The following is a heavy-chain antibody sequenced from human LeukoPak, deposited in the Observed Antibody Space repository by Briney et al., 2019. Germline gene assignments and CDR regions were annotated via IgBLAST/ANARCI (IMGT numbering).Heavy chain of an antibody. V-gene: IGHV4-31*03. Sequence: SETLSLTRTVSGGSISSGGYYWSWIRQHPGKGLEWIGYIYYSGSTYYNPSLKSRVTISVDTSKNQFSLKLSSMTAADTAVYYCASLPWSGSGNYWGQGTLVTVSS. CDR1: GGSISSGGYY. D-gene: IGHD2-15*01. CDR3: ASLPWSGSGNY. J-gene: IGHJ4*02. CDR2: IYYSGST.